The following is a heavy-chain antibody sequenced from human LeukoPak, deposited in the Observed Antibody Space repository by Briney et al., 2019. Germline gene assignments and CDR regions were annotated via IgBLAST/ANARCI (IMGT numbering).Heavy chain of an antibody. V-gene: IGHV3-15*01. CDR3: TTSSSGYAFDY. Sequence: GGSLRLSCAASGFTFSNAWMSWVRQAPGKGLEWVGRIKSKTDGGTTDYAAPVKGRFTISRDDSKNTLYLQMNSLKTEDTAVHYCTTSSSGYAFDYWGQGTLVTVSS. J-gene: IGHJ4*02. CDR1: GFTFSNAW. D-gene: IGHD3-16*01. CDR2: IKSKTDGGTT.